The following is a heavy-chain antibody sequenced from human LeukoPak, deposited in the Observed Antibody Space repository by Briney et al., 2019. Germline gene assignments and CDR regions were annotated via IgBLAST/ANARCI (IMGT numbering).Heavy chain of an antibody. Sequence: PSETLSLTCTVSGGSVSSGSYYWSWIRQPPGKGLEWIGYIYYSGSTNYNPSLKSRVTISVDTSKNQFSLKLSSVTAADTAVYYCARDPYYYYGMDVWAKGPRSPSP. CDR3: ARDPYYYYGMDV. V-gene: IGHV4-61*01. CDR2: IYYSGST. J-gene: IGHJ6*02. CDR1: GGSVSSGSYY.